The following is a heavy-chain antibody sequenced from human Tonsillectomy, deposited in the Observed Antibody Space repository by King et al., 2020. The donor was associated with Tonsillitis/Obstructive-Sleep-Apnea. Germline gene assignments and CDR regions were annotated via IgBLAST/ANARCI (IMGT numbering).Heavy chain of an antibody. CDR3: YYYGMDV. CDR2: IYHSGST. Sequence: HVQLQASGPGLVKPSETLSLTCTVSGGSISSYYWSWLRQPPGKGLEWIGYIYHSGSTNYNPSLKLRVTISVDTSKNQFSLKVTAVYHCARYGGNYYYYGMDVWGQGTTVTVSS. D-gene: IGHD5-24*01. J-gene: IGHJ6*02. CDR1: GGSISSYY. V-gene: IGHV4-59*01.